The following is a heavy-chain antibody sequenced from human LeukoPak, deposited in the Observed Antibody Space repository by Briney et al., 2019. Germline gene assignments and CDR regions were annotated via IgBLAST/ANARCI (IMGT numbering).Heavy chain of an antibody. V-gene: IGHV3-23*01. CDR3: AKGGGSYYYFDY. CDR2: FSASGVRT. J-gene: IGHJ4*02. D-gene: IGHD1-26*01. CDR1: GFTFSDYA. Sequence: GGSLRLSCAASGFTFSDYAMSWVRQAPGEGLEWVSIFSASGVRTYYADSVKGRFTISRDNSKNTLYLQMNSLRAEDTAVYYCAKGGGSYYYFDYWGQGTLVTVSS.